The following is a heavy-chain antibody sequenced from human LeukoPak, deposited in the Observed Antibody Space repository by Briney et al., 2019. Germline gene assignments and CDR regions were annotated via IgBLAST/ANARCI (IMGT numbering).Heavy chain of an antibody. CDR2: IIPILGIA. Sequence: SVKVSCKASGGTFSSYAISWVRQAPGQGLEWMGRIIPILGIANYAQKFQGRVTITADKSTSTAYMELRSLRSEDTAVYYCAAGDTAMVTLAFDIWGQGTMVTVSS. CDR1: GGTFSSYA. V-gene: IGHV1-69*04. CDR3: AAGDTAMVTLAFDI. J-gene: IGHJ3*02. D-gene: IGHD5-18*01.